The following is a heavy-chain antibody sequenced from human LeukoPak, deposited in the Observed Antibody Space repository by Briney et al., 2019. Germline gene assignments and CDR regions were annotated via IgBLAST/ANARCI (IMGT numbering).Heavy chain of an antibody. J-gene: IGHJ5*02. CDR3: AREWYYDFWSGYPGALQFDP. V-gene: IGHV3-48*01. D-gene: IGHD3-3*01. CDR2: ISNNSNTI. Sequence: GGSLRLSCAASGFTFSSYSMNWVRQAPGKGLEWVSYISNNSNTIYYADSVKGRFTISRDNAKNSLYLQMNSLRAEDTAVYYCAREWYYDFWSGYPGALQFDPWGQGTLVTVSS. CDR1: GFTFSSYS.